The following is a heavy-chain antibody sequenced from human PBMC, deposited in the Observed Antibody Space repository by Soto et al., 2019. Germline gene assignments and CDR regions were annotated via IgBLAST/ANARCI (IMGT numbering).Heavy chain of an antibody. CDR1: VFTFSGYS. V-gene: IGHV3-21*01. CDR2: ISTRSDI. Sequence: LRLSCAASVFTFSGYSMNWVRQAPGKGLEWVASISTRSDIYYADSVKGRFTISRDNAKNSVSLQMNSLRAEDTAVYYCAREETAWPLAYGLDVWGQGTTVTVSS. CDR3: AREETAWPLAYGLDV. J-gene: IGHJ6*02. D-gene: IGHD2-21*02.